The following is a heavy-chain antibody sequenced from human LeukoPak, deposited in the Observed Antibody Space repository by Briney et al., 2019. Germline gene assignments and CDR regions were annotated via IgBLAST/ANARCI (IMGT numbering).Heavy chain of an antibody. CDR1: EFTVSSND. Sequence: GGSLRLSCAASEFTVSSNDMSWVRQAPGKGLEWVSVIYSGGSTYYADSVKGRFTISRDNAKNTLYLQMNSLRAEDTAVYYCARANCGGDCFPYYFDYWGQGTLVTVSS. J-gene: IGHJ4*02. CDR2: IYSGGST. V-gene: IGHV3-66*01. CDR3: ARANCGGDCFPYYFDY. D-gene: IGHD2-21*02.